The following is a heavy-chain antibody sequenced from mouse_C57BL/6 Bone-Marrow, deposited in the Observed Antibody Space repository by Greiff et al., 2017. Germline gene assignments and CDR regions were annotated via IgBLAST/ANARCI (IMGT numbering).Heavy chain of an antibody. Sequence: EVMLVESEGGLVQPGSSMKLSCTASGFTFSDYYMAWVRQVPEKGLEWVANINYDGSSTYYLDSLKSRFIISRDNAKNILYLQRSSLKSEDTATYYCARVDYYGSSDDWYFDVWGTGTTGTVSS. CDR3: ARVDYYGSSDDWYFDV. CDR2: INYDGSST. CDR1: GFTFSDYY. D-gene: IGHD1-1*01. V-gene: IGHV5-16*01. J-gene: IGHJ1*03.